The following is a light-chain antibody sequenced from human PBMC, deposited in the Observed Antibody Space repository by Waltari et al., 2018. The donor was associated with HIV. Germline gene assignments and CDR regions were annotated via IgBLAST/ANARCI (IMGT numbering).Light chain of an antibody. CDR1: SSAVGHFNY. V-gene: IGLV2-14*03. J-gene: IGLJ1*01. Sequence: QSALTQPASVSGSPGQSITISCTGTSSAVGHFNYVSWYQQHPDKAPKLIIYDVSTRPSVISDRFSGSKSGNTASLTISGLQGEDEADYYCSSYTGSSTLGVFGTGTRVTVL. CDR3: SSYTGSSTLGV. CDR2: DVS.